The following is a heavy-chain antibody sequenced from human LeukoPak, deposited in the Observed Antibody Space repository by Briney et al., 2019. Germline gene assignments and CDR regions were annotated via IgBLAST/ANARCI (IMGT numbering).Heavy chain of an antibody. V-gene: IGHV4-34*01. CDR2: INHSGST. Sequence: SETLSLTCAVYGGSFSGYYWSWIRQPPGKGLEWIGEINHSGSTNYNPSLKSRVTISVDTSKNQFSLKLSSVTAADTAVYYCARGQIRLWASYYYYYYMDVWGKGTTVTVSS. J-gene: IGHJ6*03. CDR1: GGSFSGYY. CDR3: ARGQIRLWASYYYYYYMDV. D-gene: IGHD5-18*01.